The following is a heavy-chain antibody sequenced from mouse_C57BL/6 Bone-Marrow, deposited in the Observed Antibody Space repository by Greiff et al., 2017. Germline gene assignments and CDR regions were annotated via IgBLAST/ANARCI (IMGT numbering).Heavy chain of an antibody. CDR1: GFNIKDDY. J-gene: IGHJ2*01. Sequence: VQLQQSGAELVRPGASVKLSCTASGFNIKDDYIHWVKQRPEQGLEWIGWIDPEIGDTEYASKFQGKATITSDTSSNTAYLQRSSLTSEDTAVYYCPSLDDNYFDFWGQGTPLTVAS. D-gene: IGHD2-3*01. CDR3: PSLDDNYFDF. CDR2: IDPEIGDT. V-gene: IGHV14-4*01.